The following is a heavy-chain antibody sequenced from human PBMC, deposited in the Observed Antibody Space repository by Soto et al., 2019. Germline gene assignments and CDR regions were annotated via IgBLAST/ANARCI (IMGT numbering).Heavy chain of an antibody. D-gene: IGHD5-18*01. CDR1: GYTFASYY. CDR2: INPSDGST. V-gene: IGHV1-46*01. Sequence: VKVSCKASGYTFASYYVHWVRQAPGQGPEWMGIINPSDGSTSYAQKFQGRVTMTRDTSTSTVYMELRSLKSEGKAVYYCATRVVDTALVPLSIDYRGQGPLLTVSS. J-gene: IGHJ4*02. CDR3: ATRVVDTALVPLSIDY.